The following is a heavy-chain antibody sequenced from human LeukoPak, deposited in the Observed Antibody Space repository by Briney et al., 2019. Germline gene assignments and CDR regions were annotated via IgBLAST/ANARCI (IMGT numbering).Heavy chain of an antibody. V-gene: IGHV1-46*03. CDR3: ARDQPNYYGSGSYYMPLGY. CDR2: INPRGGST. D-gene: IGHD3-10*01. Sequence: ASVKVSCKASGYTFSSYYMHWVRQAPGQGLEWMGIINPRGGSTSYAQKFQGRVTMSRDTSTSTVYMELSSLRSEDTAVYYCARDQPNYYGSGSYYMPLGYWGQGTLVTVSS. CDR1: GYTFSSYY. J-gene: IGHJ4*02.